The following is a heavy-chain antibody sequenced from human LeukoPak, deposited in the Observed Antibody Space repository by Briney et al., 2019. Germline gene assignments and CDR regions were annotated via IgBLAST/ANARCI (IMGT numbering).Heavy chain of an antibody. CDR3: ARDLGYGDYYYYYGMDV. CDR2: FDPEDGET. J-gene: IGHJ6*02. CDR1: GYTLTELS. D-gene: IGHD4-17*01. V-gene: IGHV1-24*01. Sequence: ASVNVSCKVSGYTLTELSMHWVRQAPGKGLEWMGGFDPEDGETIYAQKFQGRVTMTEDTSTDTVYMELSSLRSEDTAVYYCARDLGYGDYYYYYGMDVWGQGTTVTVSS.